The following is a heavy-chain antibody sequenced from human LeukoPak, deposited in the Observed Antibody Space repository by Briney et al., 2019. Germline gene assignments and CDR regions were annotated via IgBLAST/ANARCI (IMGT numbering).Heavy chain of an antibody. J-gene: IGHJ4*02. Sequence: ASVEVSCKASGGTFSSYAISWVRQAPGQGLEWMGRIIPIFGTANYAQKFQGRVTITTDESTSTAYMELSSLRSEDTAVYYCAIKTVRGSYGILDYWGQGTLVTVSS. CDR2: IIPIFGTA. CDR1: GGTFSSYA. CDR3: AIKTVRGSYGILDY. D-gene: IGHD1-26*01. V-gene: IGHV1-69*05.